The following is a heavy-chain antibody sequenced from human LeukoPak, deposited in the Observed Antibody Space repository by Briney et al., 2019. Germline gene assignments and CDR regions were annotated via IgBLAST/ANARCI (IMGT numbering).Heavy chain of an antibody. CDR1: GGSISSSSYY. V-gene: IGHV4-39*01. CDR2: ISGTA. J-gene: IGHJ5*02. CDR3: ARHSRSTNWFDT. Sequence: SETLSLTCTVSGGSISSSSYYWGWIRQPPGKGLEWIGSISGTAYYNPSLKSRVTVSVDKSKNQLSLNLTSATAADTALYYCARHSRSTNWFDTWGQGILVTVSS.